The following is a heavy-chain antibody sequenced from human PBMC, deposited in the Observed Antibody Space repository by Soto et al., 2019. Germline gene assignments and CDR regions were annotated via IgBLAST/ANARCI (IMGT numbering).Heavy chain of an antibody. CDR2: IYYSGST. CDR1: GGSISSGDYY. V-gene: IGHV4-30-4*01. J-gene: IGHJ4*02. Sequence: SETLSLTCTVSGGSISSGDYYWSWIRQPPGKGLEWIGYIYYSGSTYYNPSLKSRVTISVDTCKNQFSLKLSSVTAADTAVYYCARDAGAALDYWGQGTLVTVSS. CDR3: ARDAGAALDY. D-gene: IGHD2-15*01.